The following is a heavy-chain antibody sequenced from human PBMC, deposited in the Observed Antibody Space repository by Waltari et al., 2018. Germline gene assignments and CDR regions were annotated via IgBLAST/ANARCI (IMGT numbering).Heavy chain of an antibody. CDR3: ARGDYSNYELDY. J-gene: IGHJ4*02. CDR1: GYTFTSCA. D-gene: IGHD4-4*01. CDR2: INAGNGNT. Sequence: QVQLVQSGAEVKKPGASVKVSCKASGYTFTSCAMHWVRQAPGQRLEWMGWINAGNGNTKYSQKFQGRVTITRDTSASTAYMELSSLRSKDTAVHYCARGDYSNYELDYWGQGTLVTVSS. V-gene: IGHV1-3*01.